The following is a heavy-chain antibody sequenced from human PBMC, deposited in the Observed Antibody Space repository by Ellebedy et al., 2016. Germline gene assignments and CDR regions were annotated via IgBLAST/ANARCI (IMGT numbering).Heavy chain of an antibody. CDR1: GFSFSSYD. Sequence: GESLKISCAASGFSFSSYDMHWVRQATGKGLEWVSVFGTAGDTYYSGSVKGRFTISRENAKNSLYLQMNSLRAGDTAVYFCARAGVGATLFDSWGQGTLVTVSS. CDR2: FGTAGDT. J-gene: IGHJ4*02. D-gene: IGHD1-26*01. V-gene: IGHV3-13*01. CDR3: ARAGVGATLFDS.